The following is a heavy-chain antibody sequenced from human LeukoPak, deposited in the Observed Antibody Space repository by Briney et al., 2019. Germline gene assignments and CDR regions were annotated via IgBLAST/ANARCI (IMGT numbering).Heavy chain of an antibody. V-gene: IGHV3-30*03. J-gene: IGHJ4*02. CDR2: ISYDGSNK. CDR3: VSVGDYGDYANYFDY. Sequence: GGSLRLSCAASGFTFSSYGMHWVRQAPGKGLEWVAVISYDGSNKYYADSVKGRFTISRDNAKNTLYLQMNGLRAEDTAVYYCVSVGDYGDYANYFDYWGQGTLVTVSS. D-gene: IGHD4-17*01. CDR1: GFTFSSYG.